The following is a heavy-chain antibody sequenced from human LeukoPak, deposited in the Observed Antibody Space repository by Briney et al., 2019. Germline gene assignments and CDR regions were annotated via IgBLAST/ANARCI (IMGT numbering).Heavy chain of an antibody. V-gene: IGHV3-30*02. CDR1: GFTFSSYG. CDR3: AKDFTYYYYMDV. J-gene: IGHJ6*03. CDR2: IRYDGSNK. Sequence: RAGGSLRLSCAASGFTFSSYGMHWVRQAPGKGLEWVAFIRYDGSNKYYADSVKGRFTISRDSSKNTLYLQMNSLRAEDTAVYYCAKDFTYYYYMDVWGKGTTVTVSS.